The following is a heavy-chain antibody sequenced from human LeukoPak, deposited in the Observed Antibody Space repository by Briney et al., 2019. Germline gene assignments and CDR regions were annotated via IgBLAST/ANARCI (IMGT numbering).Heavy chain of an antibody. V-gene: IGHV1-2*02. CDR1: GYTFTGYY. CDR3: ARVNRGMITFGGVIAPGDAFDI. Sequence: GASVKVSCKASGYTFTGYYMHWVRQAPGQGLEWMGWINPNSGGTNYAQKFQGRVTMTRDTSISTAYMELSRLRSDDTAVYYCARVNRGMITFGGVIAPGDAFDIWGQGTMVTVSS. CDR2: INPNSGGT. J-gene: IGHJ3*02. D-gene: IGHD3-16*02.